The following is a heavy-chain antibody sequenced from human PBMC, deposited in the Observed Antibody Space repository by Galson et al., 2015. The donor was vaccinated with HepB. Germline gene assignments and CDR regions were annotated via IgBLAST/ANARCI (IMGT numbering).Heavy chain of an antibody. J-gene: IGHJ4*02. V-gene: IGHV1-3*01. CDR1: GYTFTSYA. CDR2: INAGNGNT. Sequence: SVKVSCKASGYTFTSYAMHWVRQAPGQRLEWMGWINAGNGNTKYSQKFQGRVTIARDTSASTAYMELSSLRSEDTAVYYCARAGKGYSSTPYPPADFDYWGQGTLVTVSS. D-gene: IGHD6-13*01. CDR3: ARAGKGYSSTPYPPADFDY.